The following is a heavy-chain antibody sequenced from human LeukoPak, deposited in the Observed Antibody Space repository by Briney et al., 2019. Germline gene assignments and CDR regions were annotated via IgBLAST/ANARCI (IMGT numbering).Heavy chain of an antibody. CDR3: ARLWRAAIDY. D-gene: IGHD1-1*01. CDR1: GGSITSGTYY. CDR2: ISTTGST. V-gene: IGHV4-61*09. Sequence: PSETLSLTCTVSGGSITSGTYYWSWIRQPAGKGLEWIGHISTTGSTTYKPSLKSRVAIVVDTTKNQLSLKLSSVTAADTAVYYCARLWRAAIDYGGQGTLVTVSS. J-gene: IGHJ4*02.